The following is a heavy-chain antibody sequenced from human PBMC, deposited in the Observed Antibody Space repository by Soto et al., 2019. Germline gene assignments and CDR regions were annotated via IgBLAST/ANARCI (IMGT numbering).Heavy chain of an antibody. CDR1: GGTFSSYA. J-gene: IGHJ5*02. CDR3: ARSSTVRNWFDP. Sequence: SVKVSCKASGGTFSSYAISWVRQAPGQGLEWMGGIIPIFGTANYAQKFQGRVTITADESTSTAYMELSSLRSEDTAVYYCARSSTVRNWFDPWGQGTLVTVSS. V-gene: IGHV1-69*13. CDR2: IIPIFGTA. D-gene: IGHD4-17*01.